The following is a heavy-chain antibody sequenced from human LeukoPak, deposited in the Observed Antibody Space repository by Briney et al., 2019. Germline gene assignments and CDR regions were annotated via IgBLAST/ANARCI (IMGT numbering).Heavy chain of an antibody. CDR2: INPNNGGT. Sequence: ASVKVSCKASGYTFTDYYTHWVRPAPGQGLEWMGWINPNNGGTNYAQKFQGRVTMTRDTSISTAYMELSRVRSDDTAVYYCARDKDSSGYYRDAFDIWGQVTMVTVSS. V-gene: IGHV1-2*02. CDR1: GYTFTDYY. J-gene: IGHJ3*02. CDR3: ARDKDSSGYYRDAFDI. D-gene: IGHD3-22*01.